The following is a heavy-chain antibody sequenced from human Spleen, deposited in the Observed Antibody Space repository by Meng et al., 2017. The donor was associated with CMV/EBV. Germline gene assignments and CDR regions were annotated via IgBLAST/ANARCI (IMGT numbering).Heavy chain of an antibody. CDR1: GFTFDDYT. D-gene: IGHD3-22*01. CDR3: VKGTPDSGGYYFFED. J-gene: IGHJ4*02. CDR2: VSWEGSGT. Sequence: GGSLRLSCAASGFTFDDYTLHWVRQAPGKGLAWVSGVSWEGSGTYYAESVKGRFIISRDNTKKSLYLHMNSLRTADTALYFCVKGTPDSGGYYFFEDWGQGTLVTVSS. V-gene: IGHV3-43*01.